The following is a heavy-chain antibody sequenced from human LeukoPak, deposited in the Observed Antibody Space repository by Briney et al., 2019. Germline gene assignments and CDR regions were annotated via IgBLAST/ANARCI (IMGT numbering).Heavy chain of an antibody. CDR3: ANWDTAMAHFDY. CDR1: GFTFSSYA. D-gene: IGHD5-18*01. CDR2: ISYDGSNK. Sequence: GGSLRLSCAASGFTFSSYAMHWVRQAPGKGLEWVAVISYDGSNKYYADSVKGRFTTSRDNSKNTLYLQMNSLRAEDTAVYYCANWDTAMAHFDYWGQGTLVTVSS. V-gene: IGHV3-30*04. J-gene: IGHJ4*02.